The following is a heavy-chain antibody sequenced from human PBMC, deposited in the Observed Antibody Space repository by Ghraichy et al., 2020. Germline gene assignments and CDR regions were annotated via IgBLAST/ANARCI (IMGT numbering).Heavy chain of an antibody. CDR2: FNHGGST. D-gene: IGHD2-2*01. J-gene: IGHJ5*02. CDR1: VGSFSGYY. V-gene: IGHV4-34*01. Sequence: SETLYLTCAVYVGSFSGYYWSWIRQPPGKGLEWIGEFNHGGSTNYNPSLKSRVTISVDTSKNPFSLKLRSVTAADTAVYYCARGKSRRIIGVVPAVPREFDPWGQGTLVTVSS. CDR3: ARGKSRRIIGVVPAVPREFDP.